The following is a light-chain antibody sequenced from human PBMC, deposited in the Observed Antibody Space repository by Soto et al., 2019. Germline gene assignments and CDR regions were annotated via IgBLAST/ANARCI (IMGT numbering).Light chain of an antibody. CDR3: QQFQSYAFT. CDR1: QGISSA. CDR2: DAT. Sequence: AIQLTQSPSSLSASVGDRVTITCRASQGISSALAWYQHKPGRAPRLLIYDATSLQSGVSSRFSGSGPGTDFTPTISSLQPEDFATYYCQQFQSYAFTFGGGTKLEIK. J-gene: IGKJ4*01. V-gene: IGKV1-13*02.